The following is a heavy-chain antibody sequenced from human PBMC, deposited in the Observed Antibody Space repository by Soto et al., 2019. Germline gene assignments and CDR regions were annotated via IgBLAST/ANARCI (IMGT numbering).Heavy chain of an antibody. CDR3: ARYCGPAACYSGFDS. Sequence: PGGSLRLSCAASGFSFSSYAMTWVCQPPGKRLEWVSTVGNSGIDTYYTGSVKGRFTISRDNSENTLYLQMDRLRAEDTAVYYCARYCGPAACYSGFDSWGLGTLVTVSS. CDR1: GFSFSSYA. V-gene: IGHV3-23*01. J-gene: IGHJ4*02. CDR2: VGNSGIDT. D-gene: IGHD2-21*01.